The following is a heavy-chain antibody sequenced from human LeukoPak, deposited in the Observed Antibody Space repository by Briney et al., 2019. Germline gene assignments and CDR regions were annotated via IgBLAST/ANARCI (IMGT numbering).Heavy chain of an antibody. CDR3: SHYGDYRFLYYFDH. V-gene: IGHV2-5*02. J-gene: IGHJ4*02. Sequence: SGPTLVKPTQTLTLTCTFSGFSLSTAGVGVGWIRQPPRKALEWLTLIYWDNNKLYNPSLKSRLTITKDTSKNQVVLTMTNMDPVDTATYYCSHYGDYRFLYYFDHWGQGTLVTVSS. CDR1: GFSLSTAGVG. D-gene: IGHD4-17*01. CDR2: IYWDNNK.